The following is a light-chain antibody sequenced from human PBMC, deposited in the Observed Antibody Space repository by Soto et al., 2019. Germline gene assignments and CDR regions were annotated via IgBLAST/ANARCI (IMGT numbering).Light chain of an antibody. J-gene: IGLJ2*01. CDR1: SSDVGGYNF. CDR3: SSYTTTASLVV. CDR2: DVR. Sequence: QSVLTQPASVSGSPGQSITISCSGTSSDVGGYNFVSWYQVHPGKAPRLILYDVRSRPSGVSYRFSGSKSANTASLNISRFQAGDEADYYCSSYTTTASLVVFGGGTKLTVL. V-gene: IGLV2-14*03.